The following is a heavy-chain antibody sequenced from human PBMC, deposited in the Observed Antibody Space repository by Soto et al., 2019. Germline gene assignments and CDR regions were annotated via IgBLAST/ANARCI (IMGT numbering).Heavy chain of an antibody. CDR2: ISGSGGSS. CDR3: ARLGINDY. CDR1: GFAFSTYA. Sequence: GGSLRLSCAASGFAFSTYAMTWVRQAPGKGLEWVSVISGSGGSSYYAASVKGRFTISRDNSKNTLFLQMNGLRAEDTAVYYCARLGINDYWGQGTLVTVS. D-gene: IGHD3-22*01. J-gene: IGHJ4*02. V-gene: IGHV3-23*01.